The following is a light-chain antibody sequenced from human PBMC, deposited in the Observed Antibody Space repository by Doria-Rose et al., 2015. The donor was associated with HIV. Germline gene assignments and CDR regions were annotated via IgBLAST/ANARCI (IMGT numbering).Light chain of an antibody. V-gene: IGKV3-20*01. CDR2: DGS. Sequence: EIVLTQSPGTLSLSPGERATLSCRASQSFSSTYLARYQQKPGQAPSLLIYDGSTRATGIPDRFSASGSGTDFTLTINRLEPEDFALYYCRQYGTSWTFGQGTKVEI. CDR3: RQYGTSWT. J-gene: IGKJ1*01. CDR1: QSFSSTY.